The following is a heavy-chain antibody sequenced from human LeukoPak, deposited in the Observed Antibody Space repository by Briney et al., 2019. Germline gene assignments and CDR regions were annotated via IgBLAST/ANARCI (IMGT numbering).Heavy chain of an antibody. CDR3: AKDLLSGGNCYSIFHY. CDR2: ISGSGDST. Sequence: GGSLRLSCAASGFTFSSFAMNWVRQAPGKGLEWVSGISGSGDSTYYADSVKGRFTISRDNSKNTLYLQMNSLRAEDTAVYYCAKDLLSGGNCYSIFHYWGQGTLVTVSS. CDR1: GFTFSSFA. V-gene: IGHV3-23*01. D-gene: IGHD2-15*01. J-gene: IGHJ4*02.